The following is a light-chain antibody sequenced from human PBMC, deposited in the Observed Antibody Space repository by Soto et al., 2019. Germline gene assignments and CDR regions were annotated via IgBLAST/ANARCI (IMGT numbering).Light chain of an antibody. V-gene: IGKV1D-12*01. CDR1: QGISNW. J-gene: IGKJ3*01. CDR3: QQGNSFPFT. CDR2: AAS. Sequence: DIQMTQSPSSVSASVGDIVSITCRASQGISNWLAWYQQKPGRAPKLLIYAASSLQSGVSSRFSGSGSGTDFTLTISSLQPEDFATYYCQQGNSFPFTLCPGTKVDIK.